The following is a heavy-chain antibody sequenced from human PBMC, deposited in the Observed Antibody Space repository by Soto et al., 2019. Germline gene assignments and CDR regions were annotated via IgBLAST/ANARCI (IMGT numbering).Heavy chain of an antibody. D-gene: IGHD6-6*01. CDR1: GFPFSSYW. Sequence: EVQLVESGGGLVQPGGSLRLSCAASGFPFSSYWMSWVRQAHGKGLEWVAYMKQDGSEKYYVDTVMGRFTISRDNAKNSLYLQMNSLRAEDTAVYYCARSIAARLNWFDPWGQGTLVTVSS. V-gene: IGHV3-7*01. CDR3: ARSIAARLNWFDP. J-gene: IGHJ5*02. CDR2: MKQDGSEK.